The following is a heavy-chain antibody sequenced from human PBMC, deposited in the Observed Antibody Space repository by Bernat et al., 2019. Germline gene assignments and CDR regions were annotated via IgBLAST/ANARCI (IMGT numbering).Heavy chain of an antibody. J-gene: IGHJ6*02. CDR3: ARAEVAANYYHPGIDV. Sequence: QVQLVQSGAAVRKPGASVKVSCKASGYTFTNYAIHWVRQAPEQSPGWMGGLHTGNGNTRYSQKFQGRVTTTRHTTARTAYVELSSLTSADTAVYYCARAEVAANYYHPGIDVWSRGTSITVSS. CDR1: GYTFTNYA. CDR2: LHTGNGNT. D-gene: IGHD6-19*01. V-gene: IGHV1-3*04.